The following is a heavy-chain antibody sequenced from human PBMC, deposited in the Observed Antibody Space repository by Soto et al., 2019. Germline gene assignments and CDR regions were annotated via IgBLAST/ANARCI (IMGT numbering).Heavy chain of an antibody. D-gene: IGHD3-10*01. CDR2: MYHSGST. Sequence: PSETLSLTCTVSGGSISGFYWSWIRQPPGKGLEWIGYMYHSGSTNYNPSLKSRFTISVDTSKNQFSLKLSSVTAADTAVYYCARPEPLVPWRSWFDYWGQGTLVTVSS. V-gene: IGHV4-59*01. CDR3: ARPEPLVPWRSWFDY. J-gene: IGHJ5*01. CDR1: GGSISGFY.